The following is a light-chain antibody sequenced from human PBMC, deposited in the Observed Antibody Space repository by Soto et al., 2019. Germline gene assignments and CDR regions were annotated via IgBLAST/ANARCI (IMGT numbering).Light chain of an antibody. CDR2: GAS. J-gene: IGKJ1*01. V-gene: IGKV3-20*01. CDR1: QSVSSSD. CDR3: HLYGASPPT. Sequence: EFVLTPSPGTLSLSPGDRATLSCRASQSVSSSDLAWYQQKPGQAPRLLISGASGRATGIPDRFSASGSGTDFTLTTSRLEPEDSAVFYCHLYGASPPTFGQGTKVDIK.